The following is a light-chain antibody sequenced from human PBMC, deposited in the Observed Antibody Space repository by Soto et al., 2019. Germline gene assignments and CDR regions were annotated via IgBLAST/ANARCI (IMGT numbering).Light chain of an antibody. J-gene: IGKJ1*01. CDR2: DAS. CDR3: PQRSNWPPTWT. V-gene: IGKV3-11*01. Sequence: EIVLTQSPATLSLSPGESATLSCRASQSVSSYLACYQQKPGQAPRLLIYDASNRATGIPARFSGSGSGTDFTLTISSLEPEDFAVYYCPQRSNWPPTWTFGQGTKVEIK. CDR1: QSVSSY.